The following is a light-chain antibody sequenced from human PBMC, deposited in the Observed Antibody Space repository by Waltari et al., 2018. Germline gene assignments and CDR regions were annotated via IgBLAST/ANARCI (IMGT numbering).Light chain of an antibody. CDR2: EGS. V-gene: IGLV2-23*01. CDR1: SIVVGSYTL. Sequence: SALPQPPSVPGPLGQPSTIPSPGTSIVVGSYTLFPWYQRHPGKAPELLIYEGSKRPSGVSNRFSGSKSGNTASLTISGLQAEDEADYFCCSYASGSTIIFGGGTKLTVL. CDR3: CSYASGSTII. J-gene: IGLJ2*01.